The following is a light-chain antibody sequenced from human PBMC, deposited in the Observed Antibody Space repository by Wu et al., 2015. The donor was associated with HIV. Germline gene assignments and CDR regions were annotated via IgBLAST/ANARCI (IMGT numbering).Light chain of an antibody. CDR2: AAS. Sequence: DIQLTQSPSFLSASIGDRVIITCRASQGISSYLVWYQQKPGKAPKLLIYAASTLQSGVPLRFSGSGSGTEFTLTVTSLQSDDFATYYCQQLSSYPFTFGPGTKVDIK. CDR3: QQLSSYPFT. CDR1: QGISSY. J-gene: IGKJ3*01. V-gene: IGKV1-9*01.